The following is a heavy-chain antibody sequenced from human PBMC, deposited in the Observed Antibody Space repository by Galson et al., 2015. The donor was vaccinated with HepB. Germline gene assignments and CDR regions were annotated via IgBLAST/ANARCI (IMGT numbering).Heavy chain of an antibody. Sequence: SLRLSCAASGFTFSSYGMHWVRQAPGKGLEWVAVISYDGSNKYYADSVKGRFTISRDNSKNTLYLQMNSLRAEDTAVYYCAKDQYYYGSGATPNFDYWGQGTLVTVSS. D-gene: IGHD3-10*01. J-gene: IGHJ4*02. CDR1: GFTFSSYG. CDR2: ISYDGSNK. V-gene: IGHV3-30*18. CDR3: AKDQYYYGSGATPNFDY.